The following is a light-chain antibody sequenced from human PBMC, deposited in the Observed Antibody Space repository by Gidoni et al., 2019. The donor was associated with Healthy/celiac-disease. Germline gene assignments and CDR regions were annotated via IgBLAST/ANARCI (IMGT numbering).Light chain of an antibody. Sequence: EIVMTQSPATLSVSPGDRATLSCRASQSVSSNFTWYQQKPGQAPRLLIYGASTRATGIPAWFSGSGSGTEFTLTISSLQSEDFAVYYCQQYNNWPMFTFGQGTKLEIK. CDR1: QSVSSN. CDR3: QQYNNWPMFT. J-gene: IGKJ2*01. V-gene: IGKV3-15*01. CDR2: GAS.